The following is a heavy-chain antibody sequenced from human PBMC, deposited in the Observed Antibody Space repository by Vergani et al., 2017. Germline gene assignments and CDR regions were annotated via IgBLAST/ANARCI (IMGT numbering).Heavy chain of an antibody. CDR1: GFTFSSYG. CDR2: ISYDGSNK. Sequence: QVQLVESGGGVVQPGRSLRLSCAASGFTFSSYGMHWVRQAPGKGLEWVAVISYDGSNKYYADSVTGRFNISRDNSKNTLYLQMNSLRAEDTAVYYCAKEGGTGGDYTLLYYYGMDVWGQGTTVTVSS. D-gene: IGHD4-17*01. J-gene: IGHJ6*02. CDR3: AKEGGTGGDYTLLYYYGMDV. V-gene: IGHV3-30*18.